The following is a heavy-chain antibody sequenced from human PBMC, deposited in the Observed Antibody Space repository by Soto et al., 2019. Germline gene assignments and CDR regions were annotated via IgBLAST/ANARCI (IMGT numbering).Heavy chain of an antibody. J-gene: IGHJ6*03. D-gene: IGHD3-9*01. CDR1: GFTFSDYY. Sequence: QVQLVESGGGVVEPGGSLRLYCAASGFTFSDYYMCWVSKAPGKGLEWLSDISNSGIVTNYADSVKGRFTISRDNAKRSLYLQMNSLRAEDTAVYYCAREEPLVSYFYIDVWGEGTTVTVSS. CDR3: AREEPLVSYFYIDV. CDR2: ISNSGIVT. V-gene: IGHV3-11*01.